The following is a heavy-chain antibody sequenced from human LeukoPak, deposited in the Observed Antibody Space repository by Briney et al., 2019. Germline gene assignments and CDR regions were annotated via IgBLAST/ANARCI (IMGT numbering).Heavy chain of an antibody. CDR2: IYYSGST. Sequence: SETLSLTXTASGGSISSYYWSWIRQPPGKGLEWIGYIYYSGSTNYNPSLKSRVTISVDTSKNQFSLKLSPVTAADTAVYYCAREGDSSSYDYWGQGTLVTVSS. V-gene: IGHV4-59*01. CDR1: GGSISSYY. CDR3: AREGDSSSYDY. J-gene: IGHJ4*02. D-gene: IGHD6-6*01.